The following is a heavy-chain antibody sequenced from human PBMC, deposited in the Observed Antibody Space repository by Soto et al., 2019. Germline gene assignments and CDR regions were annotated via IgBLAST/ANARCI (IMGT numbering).Heavy chain of an antibody. J-gene: IGHJ4*02. V-gene: IGHV4-4*02. CDR2: INHSGTT. Sequence: SETLSLTCAVSGGSISSNNWWSWDRQTPGKGLEYIGEINHSGTTNYNPSLKTRVTISVDKSKNQFSLKLTSVTAADTAVYFCARDKITGLFDYWGQGTLVTVSS. D-gene: IGHD2-8*02. CDR3: ARDKITGLFDY. CDR1: GGSISSNNW.